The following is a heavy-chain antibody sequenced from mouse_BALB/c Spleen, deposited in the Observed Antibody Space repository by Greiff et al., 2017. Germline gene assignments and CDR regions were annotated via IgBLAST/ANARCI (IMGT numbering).Heavy chain of an antibody. CDR1: GYTFTDYA. D-gene: IGHD2-1*01. J-gene: IGHJ4*01. Sequence: VQLQQSGAELVRPGVSVKISCKGSGYTFTDYAMHWVKQSHAKSLEWIGVISTYYGDASYNQKFKGKATMTVDKSSSTAYMELARLTSEDSAIYYCARSRRGGNYYAMDYWGQGTSVTVSS. CDR2: ISTYYGDA. CDR3: ARSRRGGNYYAMDY. V-gene: IGHV1S137*01.